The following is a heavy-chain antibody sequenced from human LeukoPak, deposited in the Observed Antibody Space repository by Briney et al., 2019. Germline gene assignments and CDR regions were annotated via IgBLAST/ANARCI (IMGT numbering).Heavy chain of an antibody. CDR2: ISDSGGSA. Sequence: GGSLRLSCVASGFTFSNYAMSWVRQAPGEGLGWVSGISDSGGSAYYADSVKGRFTISRDNSRNTLYLQMNSLRAEDTAVYYCARGLYSSDNGGRGTLVTVSS. D-gene: IGHD6-13*01. CDR3: ARGLYSSDN. V-gene: IGHV3-23*01. J-gene: IGHJ4*02. CDR1: GFTFSNYA.